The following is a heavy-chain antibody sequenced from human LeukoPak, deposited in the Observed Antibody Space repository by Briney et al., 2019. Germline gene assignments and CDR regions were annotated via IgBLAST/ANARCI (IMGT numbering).Heavy chain of an antibody. Sequence: PGGSLRLSCAASGFTFSSYSMNWVRQAPGKGLEWVSSISSSSSYIYYADSVKGRFTISRENAKNSLYLQMNSLRAEDTAVYYCARADVGAKGIVDYWGQGTLVTVSS. CDR3: ARADVGAKGIVDY. CDR2: ISSSSSYI. CDR1: GFTFSSYS. J-gene: IGHJ4*02. D-gene: IGHD1-26*01. V-gene: IGHV3-21*01.